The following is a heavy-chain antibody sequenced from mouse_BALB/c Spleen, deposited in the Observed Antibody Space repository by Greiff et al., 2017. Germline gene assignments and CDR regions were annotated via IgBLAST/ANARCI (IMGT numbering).Heavy chain of an antibody. Sequence: QVQLQQPGAELVRPGASVKLSCKASGYTFTSYWINWVKQRPGQGLEWIGNIYPSDSYTNYNQKFKDKATLTVDKSSSTAYMQLSSPTSEDSAVYYCTLSTMITTPFAYWGQGTLVTVSA. CDR1: GYTFTSYW. CDR2: IYPSDSYT. D-gene: IGHD2-4*01. CDR3: TLSTMITTPFAY. V-gene: IGHV1-69*02. J-gene: IGHJ3*01.